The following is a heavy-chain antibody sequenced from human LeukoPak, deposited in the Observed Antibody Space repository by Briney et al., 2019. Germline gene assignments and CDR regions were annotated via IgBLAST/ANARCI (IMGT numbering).Heavy chain of an antibody. V-gene: IGHV4-31*03. CDR2: IYYSGST. J-gene: IGHJ4*02. CDR3: ARIDQYYFDY. CDR1: GGSISSGGYY. Sequence: PSETLSLTCTVSGGSISSGGYYWSWIRQHPGTGLEWIGYIYYSGSTYYNPSLKSRVTISVDTSKNQFSLKLSSVTAADTAVYYCARIDQYYFDYWGRGTLVTVSS.